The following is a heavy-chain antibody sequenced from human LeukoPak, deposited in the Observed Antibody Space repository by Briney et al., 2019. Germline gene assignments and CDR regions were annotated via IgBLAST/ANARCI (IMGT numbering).Heavy chain of an antibody. CDR3: ARGRGPYGWFDP. Sequence: GGSLRLSCAASGFTSSSYWMHWVRQAPGKGLVWVSRINSDGSNTNYADSVKGRSTISRDNAKDTVYLQMNSLRAEDTAVYYCARGRGPYGWFDPWGQGTLVTVSS. J-gene: IGHJ5*02. CDR1: GFTSSSYW. CDR2: INSDGSNT. D-gene: IGHD3-10*01. V-gene: IGHV3-74*01.